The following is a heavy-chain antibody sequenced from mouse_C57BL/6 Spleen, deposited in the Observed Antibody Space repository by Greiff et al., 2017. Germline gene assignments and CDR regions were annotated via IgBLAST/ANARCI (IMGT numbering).Heavy chain of an antibody. D-gene: IGHD1-1*01. J-gene: IGHJ2*01. V-gene: IGHV1-18*01. CDR1: GYTFTDYN. CDR2: INPNNGGT. CDR3: ARRTYYYGSSYVDFDY. Sequence: EVQLQQSGPELVKPGASVKIPCKAPGYTFTDYNMDWVKQSHGQSLEWIGDINPNNGGTIYNQKFKGKATLTVDKSSSTAYMELRSLTSEDTAVYYCARRTYYYGSSYVDFDYWGQGTTLTVSS.